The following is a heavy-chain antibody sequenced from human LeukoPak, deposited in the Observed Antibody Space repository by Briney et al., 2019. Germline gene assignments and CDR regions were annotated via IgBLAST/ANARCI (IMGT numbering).Heavy chain of an antibody. Sequence: GGSLRLSCAASGFTVHNNYMSWVRQAPGKGLEWVSVIQSGGSTIYADSVKGRFTISRDNSKNTVFLQMNSLRADDTALYYCARDIGRWGYYYYAMDVWGQGTTVTASS. V-gene: IGHV3-66*01. CDR2: IQSGGST. J-gene: IGHJ6*02. CDR1: GFTVHNNY. CDR3: ARDIGRWGYYYYAMDV. D-gene: IGHD3-10*01.